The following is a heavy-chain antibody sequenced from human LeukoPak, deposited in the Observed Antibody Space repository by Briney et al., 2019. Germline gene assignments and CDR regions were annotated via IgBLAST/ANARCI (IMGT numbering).Heavy chain of an antibody. V-gene: IGHV1-8*03. Sequence: ASVKVSCKASGYTFTDYYVYWLRQAPGQGLEWMGWMNPNSGNTDYAQKFQGRVTITRDTAITTAYMELSSLRSDDTAVYYCARGGDDFWTTFYFDYWGQGTLVTVSS. D-gene: IGHD3-3*01. CDR1: GYTFTDYY. CDR2: MNPNSGNT. CDR3: ARGGDDFWTTFYFDY. J-gene: IGHJ4*02.